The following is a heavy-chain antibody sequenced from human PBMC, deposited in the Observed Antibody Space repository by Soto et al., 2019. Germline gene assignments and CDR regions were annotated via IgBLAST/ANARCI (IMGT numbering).Heavy chain of an antibody. D-gene: IGHD3-9*01. CDR1: GGSVSSGSYY. Sequence: SETLSLTCTVSGGSVSSGSYYWSWIRQPPGKGLEWIGYIYYSGSTNYNPSLKSRVTISVDTSKNQFSLKLSSVTAADTAVYYCARAHEYYDILTGSTSGWFDPWGQGTLVTVSS. CDR2: IYYSGST. CDR3: ARAHEYYDILTGSTSGWFDP. V-gene: IGHV4-61*01. J-gene: IGHJ5*02.